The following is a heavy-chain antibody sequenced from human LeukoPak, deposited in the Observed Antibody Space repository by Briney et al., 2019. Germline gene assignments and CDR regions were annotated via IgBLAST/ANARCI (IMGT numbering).Heavy chain of an antibody. Sequence: GGSLRLSCAASGFTFSSYGMHWVRQAPGKGLEWVVVISYDGSNKYYADSVKGRFTISRDNSKNTLYLQMNSLRAEDTAVYYCAYSGYDFGNWGHGTLVTVSS. J-gene: IGHJ1*01. V-gene: IGHV3-30*03. CDR1: GFTFSSYG. CDR2: ISYDGSNK. D-gene: IGHD5-12*01. CDR3: AYSGYDFGN.